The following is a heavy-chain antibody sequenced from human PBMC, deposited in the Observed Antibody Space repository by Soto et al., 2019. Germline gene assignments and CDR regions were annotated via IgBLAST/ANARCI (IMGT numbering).Heavy chain of an antibody. V-gene: IGHV3-30-3*01. CDR3: ARHYGDYAYYYYGMDV. Sequence: XGSLRLSCAASGFTFSSYAMHWVRQAPGKGLEWVAVISYDGSNEYYADSVKGRFTISRDNSKNTLYLQMNSLRAEDTAVYYCARHYGDYAYYYYGMDVWGQGTTVTVSS. J-gene: IGHJ6*02. D-gene: IGHD4-17*01. CDR2: ISYDGSNE. CDR1: GFTFSSYA.